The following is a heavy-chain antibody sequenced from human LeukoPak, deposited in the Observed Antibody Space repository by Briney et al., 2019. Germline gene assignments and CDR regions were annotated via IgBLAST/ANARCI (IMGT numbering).Heavy chain of an antibody. CDR1: GGTFSSYA. Sequence: SVKVSCKASGGTFSSYAISWVRQAPGKGLEWMGRIIPIFGTANYAQKFQGRVTITTDESTSTAYMELSSLRSEDTAVYYCARDDYSSSSYFDYWGQGTLVTVSS. V-gene: IGHV1-69*05. CDR3: ARDDYSSSSYFDY. J-gene: IGHJ4*02. CDR2: IIPIFGTA. D-gene: IGHD6-6*01.